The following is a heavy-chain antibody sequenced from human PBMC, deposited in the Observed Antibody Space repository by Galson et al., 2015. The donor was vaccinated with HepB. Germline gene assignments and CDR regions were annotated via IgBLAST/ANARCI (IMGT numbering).Heavy chain of an antibody. CDR3: AREGGRITISPRWFDP. CDR1: GYTFTGYY. CDR2: INPNSGGT. Sequence: SVKVSCKASGYTFTGYYMHWVRQAPGQGLEWMGWINPNSGGTNYAQKFQGRVTMTRDTSISTAYMELSRLRSDDTAVYYCAREGGRITISPRWFDPWGQGTLVTVSS. D-gene: IGHD3-9*01. J-gene: IGHJ5*02. V-gene: IGHV1-2*02.